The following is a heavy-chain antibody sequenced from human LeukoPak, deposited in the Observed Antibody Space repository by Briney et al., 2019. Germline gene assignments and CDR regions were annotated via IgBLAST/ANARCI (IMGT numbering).Heavy chain of an antibody. CDR3: AKGSHFDY. J-gene: IGHJ4*02. CDR1: GFTFSSFA. Sequence: PGGSLRLSCAASGFTFSSFAMSWVRQAPGKGLEWVSSISGSGGSTYYADSVKGRFTISRDDSKNALYLQMNSLRAEDTAVYYCAKGSHFDYWGQGTLVTVSS. CDR2: ISGSGGST. V-gene: IGHV3-23*01. D-gene: IGHD2-15*01.